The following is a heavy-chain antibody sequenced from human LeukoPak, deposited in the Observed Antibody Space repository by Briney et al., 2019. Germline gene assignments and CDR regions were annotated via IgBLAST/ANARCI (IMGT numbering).Heavy chain of an antibody. J-gene: IGHJ4*02. V-gene: IGHV4-59*01. D-gene: IGHD6-13*01. CDR2: IYYSGTT. CDR1: GGSISSDY. Sequence: PSETLSLTCTVPGGSISSDYWSWIRQPPGKGLEWIGCIYYSGTTNYNPSLKSRVTISVDTSKNQFSLKLSSVTAADTAVYYCARGVYIAAAQYGYWGQGTLVTVSS. CDR3: ARGVYIAAAQYGY.